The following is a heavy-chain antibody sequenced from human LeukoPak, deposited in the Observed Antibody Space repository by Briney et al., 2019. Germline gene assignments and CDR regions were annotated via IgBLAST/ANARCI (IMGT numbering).Heavy chain of an antibody. D-gene: IGHD2-2*01. Sequence: GASVKVSCKASGYTFTTYDINWVRQAPGQGLEWMGWMSPSSGNTGYAQKFQGRVTLTSDTSISTAYMELRSLRSEDTAVYYCARGLGTSSWSLGNFDFWGQGSLVTVSS. J-gene: IGHJ4*02. CDR3: ARGLGTSSWSLGNFDF. CDR2: MSPSSGNT. CDR1: GYTFTTYD. V-gene: IGHV1-8*03.